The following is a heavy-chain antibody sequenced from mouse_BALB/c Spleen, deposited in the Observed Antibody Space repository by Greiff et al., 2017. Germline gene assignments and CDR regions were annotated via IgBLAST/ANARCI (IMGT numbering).Heavy chain of an antibody. CDR3: ARRRYDAMDY. V-gene: IGHV14-4*02. D-gene: IGHD2-14*01. CDR2: IDPENGDT. CDR1: GFNIKDYY. J-gene: IGHJ4*01. Sequence: EVMLKESGAELVRSGASVKLSCTASGFNIKDYYMHWVKQRPEQGLEWIGWIDPENGDTEYAPKFQGKATLTIDTSSSTAYMQLSSLTSEDSAVYFCARRRYDAMDYWGQGTSVTVSS.